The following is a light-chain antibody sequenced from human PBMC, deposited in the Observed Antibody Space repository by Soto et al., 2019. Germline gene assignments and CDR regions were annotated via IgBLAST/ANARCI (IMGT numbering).Light chain of an antibody. CDR1: NSNIGKNA. CDR3: AAWDDSLNGPV. V-gene: IGLV1-36*01. J-gene: IGLJ2*01. Sequence: QSVLTQPPSVSDAPRQRVTISCSGGNSNIGKNAVSWYQQLPGKAPKLLIYYDDLLPSGVSDRFSGSKSGTSASLAISGLQSEDEADYYCAAWDDSLNGPVFGGGTKLTVL. CDR2: YDD.